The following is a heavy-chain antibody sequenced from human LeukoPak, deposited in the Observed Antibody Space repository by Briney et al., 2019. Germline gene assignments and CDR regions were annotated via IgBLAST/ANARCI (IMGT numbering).Heavy chain of an antibody. V-gene: IGHV4-59*08. D-gene: IGHD5-18*01. Sequence: SETLSLTCAVYGGSFSGYYWSWIRQPPGKGLEWIGYIYYSGSTNYNPSLKSRVTISVDTSKNQFSLKLSSVTAADTAVYYCARHPSWDTPFDYWGQGTLVTVSS. CDR2: IYYSGST. CDR3: ARHPSWDTPFDY. J-gene: IGHJ4*02. CDR1: GGSFSGYY.